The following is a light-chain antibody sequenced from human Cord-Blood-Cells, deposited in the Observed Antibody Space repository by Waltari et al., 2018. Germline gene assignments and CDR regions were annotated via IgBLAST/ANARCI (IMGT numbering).Light chain of an antibody. CDR2: DTS. J-gene: IGLJ3*02. V-gene: IGLV7-46*01. CDR1: TGPVTSGHY. Sequence: QAVVTQEPSLTVSPGGTVTLTCGPSTGPVTSGHYPYWFQQKPGQAPRTLIYDTSNKHSWTPARFSGSLLGGKAALTLSGAQPEDEAEYYCLLSYSGARFWVFGGGTKLTVL. CDR3: LLSYSGARFWV.